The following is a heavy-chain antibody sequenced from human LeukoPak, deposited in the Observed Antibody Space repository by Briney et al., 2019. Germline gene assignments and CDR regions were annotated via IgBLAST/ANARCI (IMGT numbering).Heavy chain of an antibody. CDR1: GGSISSGDYD. D-gene: IGHD3-10*01. Sequence: SETLSLTCTVSGGSISSGDYDWSWIRQPPGKGLEWIGYIYYSGSTYYNPSLKSRVTISVDTSKNQFSLKLSSVTAADTAVYYCARDSASLMVRGVISAFDIWGQGTMVTVSS. V-gene: IGHV4-30-4*01. CDR3: ARDSASLMVRGVISAFDI. CDR2: IYYSGST. J-gene: IGHJ3*02.